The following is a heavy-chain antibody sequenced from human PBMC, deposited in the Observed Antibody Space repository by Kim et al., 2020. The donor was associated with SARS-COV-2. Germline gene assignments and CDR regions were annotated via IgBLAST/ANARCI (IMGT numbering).Heavy chain of an antibody. CDR2: IKEDGGEM. CDR1: GFTFSTSW. V-gene: IGHV3-7*01. J-gene: IGHJ4*02. CDR3: ARDRPRGHFDY. Sequence: GGSLRLSCAASGFTFSTSWMDWVRLAPGKGLEWVASIKEDGGEMYYVDSVKGRFTISRDNAKNSLYLQMNSRRAEDTAVYYCARDRPRGHFDYWGQGTLVTVSS.